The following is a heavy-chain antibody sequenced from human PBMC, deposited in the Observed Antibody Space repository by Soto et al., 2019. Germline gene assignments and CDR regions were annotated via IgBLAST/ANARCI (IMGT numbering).Heavy chain of an antibody. CDR1: GGTFSSYA. J-gene: IGHJ6*02. Sequence: QVQLVQSGAEVKKPGSSVKVSCKASGGTFSSYAISWVRQAPGQGLEWMGGIIPIFGTANYAQKFQGRVTITADESTSTAYMELSSLRSEDTAVYYCARPTRGYCISTSCYVYYYYYGIDVWGQGTTVTVSS. V-gene: IGHV1-69*12. D-gene: IGHD2-2*01. CDR3: ARPTRGYCISTSCYVYYYYYGIDV. CDR2: IIPIFGTA.